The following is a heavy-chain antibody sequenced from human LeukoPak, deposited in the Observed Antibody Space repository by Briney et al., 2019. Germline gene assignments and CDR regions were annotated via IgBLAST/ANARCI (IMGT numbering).Heavy chain of an antibody. J-gene: IGHJ4*02. Sequence: GGSLRLSCAAPGFPFSSYGMHWVRQAPGKGLEWVAFIRYDGSKTYYADSVKGRFTISRDNSKNTLYLQMNSLRTEDTAVYYCAKRTPRDSLAVAGNAYFDYWGQGTLVTVSS. V-gene: IGHV3-30*02. CDR3: AKRTPRDSLAVAGNAYFDY. D-gene: IGHD6-19*01. CDR1: GFPFSSYG. CDR2: IRYDGSKT.